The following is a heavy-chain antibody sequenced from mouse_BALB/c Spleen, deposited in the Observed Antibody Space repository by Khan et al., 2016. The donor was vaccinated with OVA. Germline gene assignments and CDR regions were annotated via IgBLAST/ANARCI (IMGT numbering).Heavy chain of an antibody. D-gene: IGHD1-1*02. J-gene: IGHJ2*01. Sequence: QVQLQQSGPGLVQPSQSLSITCTVSGFSLTSYGVHWVRQSPGRGLEWLGMIWSGGSTDYNATFISRLGISKDNSKSQVFFKMNSLQAYDTAIYYGARNRNGYFDYWGQGTTLTVSS. CDR3: ARNRNGYFDY. V-gene: IGHV2-2*01. CDR1: GFSLTSYG. CDR2: IWSGGST.